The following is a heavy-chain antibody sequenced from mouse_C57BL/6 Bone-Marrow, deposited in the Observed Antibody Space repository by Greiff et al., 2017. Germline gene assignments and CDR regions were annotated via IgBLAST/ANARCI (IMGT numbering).Heavy chain of an antibody. V-gene: IGHV1-69*01. CDR1: GYTFTSYW. CDR3: AREGNWEVGFDY. J-gene: IGHJ2*01. CDR2: IDPSDSYT. Sequence: QVQLPQPGAELVMPGASVKLSCKASGYTFTSYWMPWVKQRPGQGLEWIGEIDPSDSYTNYNQKFKGKSTLTVAKSSSTAYMQLSSLTSEDSAVYYCAREGNWEVGFDYWGQGTTLTVSS. D-gene: IGHD4-1*01.